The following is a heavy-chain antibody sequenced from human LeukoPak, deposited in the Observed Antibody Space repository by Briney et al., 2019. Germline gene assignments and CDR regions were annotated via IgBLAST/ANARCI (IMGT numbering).Heavy chain of an antibody. CDR1: GYTLTELS. CDR2: FDPEDGET. Sequence: ASVKVSCKVSGYTLTELSMHWVRQAPGKGLEWMGGFDPEDGETIYAQKFQGRATMTEDTSTDTAYMELSSLRSEDTAVYFCATVDIVVVPAVYFDYWGQGTLVTVSS. J-gene: IGHJ4*02. V-gene: IGHV1-24*01. D-gene: IGHD2-2*03. CDR3: ATVDIVVVPAVYFDY.